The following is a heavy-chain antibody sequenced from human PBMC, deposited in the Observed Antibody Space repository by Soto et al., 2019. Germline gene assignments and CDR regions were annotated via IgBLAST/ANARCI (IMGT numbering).Heavy chain of an antibody. D-gene: IGHD5-12*01. Sequence: QVQLQQWGAGLLKPSETLSLTCAVYGGSFSGYYWSWIRQPPGKGLEWIGEINHSGSTNYNPSLKSRVTISVDTSKNQFSLKLSSVTAADTAVYYCATLVNGGYGAWGYFDLWGRGTLVTVSS. V-gene: IGHV4-34*01. CDR2: INHSGST. CDR1: GGSFSGYY. J-gene: IGHJ2*01. CDR3: ATLVNGGYGAWGYFDL.